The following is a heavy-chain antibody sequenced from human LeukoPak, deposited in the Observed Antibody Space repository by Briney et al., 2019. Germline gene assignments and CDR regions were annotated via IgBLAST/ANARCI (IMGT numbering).Heavy chain of an antibody. J-gene: IGHJ2*01. Sequence: PSETLSLTPTVPGSSLNRYYWSSIRQPPGKGLEWIGHIHYSGSTNYSPSLKSRVTMPVDTSKNHHSLQVTYVTAADTGVYYCARWVVGSRHFDLWGRGTLVSVCS. CDR1: GSSLNRYY. V-gene: IGHV4-59*01. D-gene: IGHD6-19*01. CDR2: IHYSGST. CDR3: ARWVVGSRHFDL.